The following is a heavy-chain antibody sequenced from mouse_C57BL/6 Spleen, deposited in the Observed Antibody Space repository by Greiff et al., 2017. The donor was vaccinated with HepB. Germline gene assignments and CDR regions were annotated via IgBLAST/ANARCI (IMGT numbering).Heavy chain of an antibody. D-gene: IGHD1-1*01. CDR2: IYPGHGDT. CDR3: ARDFVGSSSL. J-gene: IGHJ3*01. Sequence: QVQLQQSGPELVKPGASVKISCKASGYAFSSSWMNWVKQRPGQGLEWIGRIYPGHGDTNYNGKFKGKATLTADKSSSTAYMQLSSLTSEDSAVYCCARDFVGSSSLWGQGTLVTVSA. CDR1: GYAFSSSW. V-gene: IGHV1-82*01.